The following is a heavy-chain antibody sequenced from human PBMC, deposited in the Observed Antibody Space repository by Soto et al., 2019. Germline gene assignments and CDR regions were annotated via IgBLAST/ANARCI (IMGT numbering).Heavy chain of an antibody. CDR1: GYTFTGYY. Sequence: QVPLVQSGAEVKKPGASVKVSCKASGYTFTGYYMHWVRQVPGQGLEWMGWINPNSGGTNYAQKFQGRVTMTRDTSISTAYMELSRLRSDDTAVYYCASSSLEGGDGGAFDIWGQGTMVTVSS. J-gene: IGHJ3*02. CDR3: ASSSLEGGDGGAFDI. CDR2: INPNSGGT. V-gene: IGHV1-2*02. D-gene: IGHD2-21*01.